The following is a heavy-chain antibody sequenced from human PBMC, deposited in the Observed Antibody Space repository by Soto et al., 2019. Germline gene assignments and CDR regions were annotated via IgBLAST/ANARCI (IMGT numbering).Heavy chain of an antibody. V-gene: IGHV3-23*01. D-gene: IGHD6-13*01. CDR2: ISGSGGTT. CDR3: AKSQIAAIGQNRFDP. CDR1: GFAFTNFA. Sequence: EVHLLESGGGLVQPGGSLRLSCAASGFAFTNFAMSWVRQAPGKGLEWVSGISGSGGTTDYADSVKGRFTISRDNSKNTLYLQMNSLRDYDTAVYYCAKSQIAAIGQNRFDPWGQGVLVTVSS. J-gene: IGHJ5*02.